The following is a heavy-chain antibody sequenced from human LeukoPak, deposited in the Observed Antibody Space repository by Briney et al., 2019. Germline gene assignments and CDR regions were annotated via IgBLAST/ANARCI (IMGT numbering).Heavy chain of an antibody. V-gene: IGHV3-9*01. CDR1: GFTFDDYA. CDR3: AKALYGGNTV. D-gene: IGHD4-23*01. J-gene: IGHJ4*02. Sequence: GGSLRLSCAASGFTFDDYAMHWVRQAPGKGLEWVSGISWNSGSIGYADSVKGRFTISRDNSKNTLYLQMNSLRAEDTALYYCAKALYGGNTVWGQGTLVTVSS. CDR2: ISWNSGSI.